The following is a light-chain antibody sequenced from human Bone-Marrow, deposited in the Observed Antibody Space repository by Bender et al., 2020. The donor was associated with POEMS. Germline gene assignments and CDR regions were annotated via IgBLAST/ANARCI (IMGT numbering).Light chain of an antibody. CDR1: RSDVGRYNF. CDR3: FSYAGSHYV. V-gene: IGLV2-23*02. J-gene: IGLJ1*01. CDR2: EVI. Sequence: QSALTQPRSVSGSPGQSVTISCTGTRSDVGRYNFVSWYQQHPGKAPKLIIYEVIRRPSGVSNRFSGSKSGNTASLTIFWLQAEDEADYYCFSYAGSHYVFGTATKVTVL.